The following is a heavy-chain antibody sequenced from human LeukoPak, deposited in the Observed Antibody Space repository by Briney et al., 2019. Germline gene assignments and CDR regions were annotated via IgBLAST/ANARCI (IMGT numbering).Heavy chain of an antibody. CDR1: GYTFTSYG. V-gene: IGHV1-18*01. Sequence: ASVKVSCKASGYTFTSYGISWLRQAPGQGLEWMGWISAYNGNTNYAQKLQGRVTMTTDTSTSTAYMELRSLRSDDTAVYYCARHSGYDHYYYYYMDVWGKGTTVTVSS. D-gene: IGHD5-12*01. J-gene: IGHJ6*03. CDR2: ISAYNGNT. CDR3: ARHSGYDHYYYYYMDV.